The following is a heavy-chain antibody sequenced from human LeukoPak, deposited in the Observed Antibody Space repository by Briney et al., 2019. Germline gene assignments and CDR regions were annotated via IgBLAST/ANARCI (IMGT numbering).Heavy chain of an antibody. J-gene: IGHJ6*02. CDR1: GYIFTSYP. CDR2: INTGNGNT. Sequence: ASVKVSCKASGYIFTSYPIHWVRQAPGQRLEWMGWINTGNGNTKYSQRFQGRVTITRDTSASTAYMELSSLRSEDTAVYYCAREGRYYYYGMDVWGQGTTVTVSS. V-gene: IGHV1-3*04. CDR3: AREGRYYYYGMDV.